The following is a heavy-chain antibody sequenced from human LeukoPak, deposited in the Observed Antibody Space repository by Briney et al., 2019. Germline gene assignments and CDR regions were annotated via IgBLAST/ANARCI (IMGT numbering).Heavy chain of an antibody. CDR2: IYYSGST. D-gene: IGHD4-11*01. J-gene: IGHJ6*03. CDR1: GGSISSYY. CDR3: ARGFDYSIYYYYYYMDV. V-gene: IGHV4-59*01. Sequence: SETLSLTCTVSGGSISSYYWSWIRQPPGKGLEWIGYIYYSGSTNYNPSLKSRVTISVDTSKNQFSLKLSSVTAADTAVYYCARGFDYSIYYYYYYMDVWGKGTTVTVSS.